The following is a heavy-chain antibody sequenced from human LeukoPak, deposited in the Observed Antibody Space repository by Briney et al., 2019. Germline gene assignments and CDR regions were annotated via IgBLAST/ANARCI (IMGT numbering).Heavy chain of an antibody. CDR1: GYSFTRYW. CDR2: IYPGDSDT. J-gene: IGHJ3*01. D-gene: IGHD1-14*01. CDR3: ATLGGRSSLWYKGAFDF. V-gene: IGHV5-51*01. Sequence: GESLKISCKGSGYSFTRYWIGWVRQMPGKGLEWMGIIYPGDSDTRYSPSFEGQVTISADKSISTVYLQWSSLKASDTAMYYCATLGGRSSLWYKGAFDFWGQGTMVIVSP.